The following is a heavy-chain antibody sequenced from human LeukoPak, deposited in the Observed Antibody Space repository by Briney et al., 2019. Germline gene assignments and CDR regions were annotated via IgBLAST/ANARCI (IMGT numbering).Heavy chain of an antibody. J-gene: IGHJ6*03. CDR3: AGVTIFGVTPGYMDV. Sequence: SQTLSLTCTVSGGSISSGSYYWSWIRQPAGKGLEWIGRIYTSGSTNYNPSLKSRVTISVDTSKNQFSLKLSSVTAADTAVYYCAGVTIFGVTPGYMDVWGKGTTVTVSS. D-gene: IGHD3-3*01. CDR2: IYTSGST. V-gene: IGHV4-61*02. CDR1: GGSISSGSYY.